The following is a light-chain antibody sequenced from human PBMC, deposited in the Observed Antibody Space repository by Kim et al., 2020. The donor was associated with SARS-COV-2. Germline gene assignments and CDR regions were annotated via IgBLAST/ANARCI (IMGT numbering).Light chain of an antibody. Sequence: APGKTARITCGGDNIGSKSVHWYQQKPGQAPVLVIYYDSDWPSGIPERFSGSNSGNTATLTISRVEAGDEADYYCQMWDSSGDHVVFGGGTKLTVL. CDR2: YDS. CDR3: QMWDSSGDHVV. CDR1: NIGSKS. V-gene: IGLV3-21*04. J-gene: IGLJ2*01.